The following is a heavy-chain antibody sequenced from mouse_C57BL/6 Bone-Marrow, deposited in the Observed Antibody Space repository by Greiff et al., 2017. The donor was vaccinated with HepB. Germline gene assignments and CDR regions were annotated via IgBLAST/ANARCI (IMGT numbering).Heavy chain of an antibody. CDR2: IDPETGGT. J-gene: IGHJ2*01. CDR3: TRPYYGDY. D-gene: IGHD1-2*01. Sequence: VKLQESGAELVRPGASVTLSCKASGYTFTDYEMHWVKQTPVHGLEWIGAIDPETGGTAYNQKFKGKAILTADKSSSTAYMELRSLTSEDSAVYYCTRPYYGDYWGQGTTLTVSS. CDR1: GYTFTDYE. V-gene: IGHV1-15*01.